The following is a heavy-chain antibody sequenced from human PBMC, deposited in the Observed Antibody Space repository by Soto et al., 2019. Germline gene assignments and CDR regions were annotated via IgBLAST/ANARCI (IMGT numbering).Heavy chain of an antibody. CDR1: GGSISSYY. D-gene: IGHD6-19*01. V-gene: IGHV4-59*08. CDR2: IYYRGST. CDR3: ARRYGWNFDY. Sequence: SETLSLTCTVSGGSISSYYWSWIRQPPGKGLEWIGYIYYRGSTNYNPSIKSRVNISEDTSKNQFSLKLSFVTAADTAVYYCARRYGWNFDYWGQGTLVTVS. J-gene: IGHJ4*02.